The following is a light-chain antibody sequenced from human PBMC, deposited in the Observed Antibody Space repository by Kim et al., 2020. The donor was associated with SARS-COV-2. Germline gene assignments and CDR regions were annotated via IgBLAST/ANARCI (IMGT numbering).Light chain of an antibody. Sequence: SPGDRATLSGRAMHGVGSNYLAWYQQKPGQAPRLLIYVASSRATGIPDRFSGSGSGTDFTLTITRLEPEDFAVYYCQQYSSSPATFGQGTKVDIK. J-gene: IGKJ1*01. V-gene: IGKV3-20*01. CDR2: VAS. CDR3: QQYSSSPAT. CDR1: HGVGSNY.